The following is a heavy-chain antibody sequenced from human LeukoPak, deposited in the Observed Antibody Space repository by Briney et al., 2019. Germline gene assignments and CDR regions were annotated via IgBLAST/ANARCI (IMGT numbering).Heavy chain of an antibody. J-gene: IGHJ4*02. Sequence: GGSLRLSCATSGFTFSNYWMSWVRQAPAKGLEWVANINQDGSEEYYVDSVRGRFTISRDNAKNSLYLQMNSLRAEDTAVYYCARPYDSNRDHSGYGYWGRGTLVTVSS. D-gene: IGHD5-12*01. V-gene: IGHV3-7*02. CDR2: INQDGSEE. CDR1: GFTFSNYW. CDR3: ARPYDSNRDHSGYGY.